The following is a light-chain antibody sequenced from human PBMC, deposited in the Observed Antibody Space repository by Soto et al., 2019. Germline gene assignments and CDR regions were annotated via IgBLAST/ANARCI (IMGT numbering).Light chain of an antibody. CDR1: SSDVGGYNY. Sequence: QSALTQPASVSGSPGQSITISCTGTSSDVGGYNYVSWYQQHPGKAPKLMIYEVSNRPSGVPDRFSGSKSGASASLAITGLQAEDEADYYCQSYGSRLSGSVFGTGTKVTVL. V-gene: IGLV2-14*01. CDR3: QSYGSRLSGSV. CDR2: EVS. J-gene: IGLJ1*01.